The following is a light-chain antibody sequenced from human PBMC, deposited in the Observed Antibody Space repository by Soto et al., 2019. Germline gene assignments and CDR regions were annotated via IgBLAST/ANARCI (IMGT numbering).Light chain of an antibody. J-gene: IGLJ3*02. CDR1: GSDIGAYNF. CDR3: CSYAGRNIWV. V-gene: IGLV2-8*01. CDR2: GVT. Sequence: QSVLAQPPSASGSHGQSVTISCTGSGSDIGAYNFVSWYQQHPGKAPKLMIFGVTERPSGVPDRFSGSKSGNTASLTVSGLQADDEAVYYCCSYAGRNIWVFGGGTKLTVL.